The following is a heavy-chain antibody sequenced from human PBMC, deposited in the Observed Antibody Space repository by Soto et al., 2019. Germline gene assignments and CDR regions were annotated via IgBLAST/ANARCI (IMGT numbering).Heavy chain of an antibody. CDR1: GGSISSYY. V-gene: IGHV4-59*01. CDR3: ARGRDPAMSHWGLDY. J-gene: IGHJ4*02. D-gene: IGHD2-2*01. Sequence: SETLSLTCTVSGGSISSYYWSWIRQPPGKGLEWIGYIYYSGSTNYNPSLKSRVTISVDTSKNQFSLKLSSVTAADTAVYYCARGRDPAMSHWGLDYWGQGTLVTVSS. CDR2: IYYSGST.